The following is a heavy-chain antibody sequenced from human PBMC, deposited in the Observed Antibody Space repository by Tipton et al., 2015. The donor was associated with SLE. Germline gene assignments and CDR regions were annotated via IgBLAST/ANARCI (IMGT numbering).Heavy chain of an antibody. Sequence: TLSLTCTVSGGSISSSSYYWGWIRQPPGKGLEWIGSIYYSGSTYYNPSLKSRVTISVDTSKNQFSPKLSSVTAADTAVYYCARSVWGSYRYYYFDYWGQGTLVTVSS. CDR3: ARSVWGSYRYYYFDY. CDR1: GGSISSSSYY. J-gene: IGHJ4*02. V-gene: IGHV4-39*07. D-gene: IGHD3-16*02. CDR2: IYYSGST.